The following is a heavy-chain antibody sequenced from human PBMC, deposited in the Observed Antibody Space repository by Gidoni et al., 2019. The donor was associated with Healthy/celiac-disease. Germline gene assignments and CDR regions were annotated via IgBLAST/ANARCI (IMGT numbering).Heavy chain of an antibody. D-gene: IGHD4-17*01. J-gene: IGHJ3*02. CDR1: EFTFSSYE. V-gene: IGHV3-48*03. CDR2: ISSSGSTI. CDR3: ARYGDHGAFDI. Sequence: EVQLVESGGGLVQPGGSLRLSCAASEFTFSSYEMNWVRQAPGKGLEWVSYISSSGSTIYYADSVKGRFTISRDNAKNSLYLQMNSLRAEDTAVYYCARYGDHGAFDIWGQGTMVTVSS.